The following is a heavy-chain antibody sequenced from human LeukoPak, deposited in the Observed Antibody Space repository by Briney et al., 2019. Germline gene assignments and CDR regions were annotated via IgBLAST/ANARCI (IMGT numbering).Heavy chain of an antibody. CDR1: GYTFTGYY. J-gene: IGHJ4*02. CDR2: INPNSGGT. CDR3: ARDQGDYGDYGTPGFDY. D-gene: IGHD4-17*01. Sequence: ASVKVSCKASGYTFTGYYMHWVRQAPGQGLEWMGWINPNSGGTNYAQKFQGRVTMTRDTSISTAYMELSRLRSDDTAVYYCARDQGDYGDYGTPGFDYWGQGTLVTVSS. V-gene: IGHV1-2*02.